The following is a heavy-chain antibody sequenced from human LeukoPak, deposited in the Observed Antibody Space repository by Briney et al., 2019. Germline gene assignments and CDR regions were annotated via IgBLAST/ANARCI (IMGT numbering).Heavy chain of an antibody. CDR3: ARGPIVVVPAAILTPHNWFDP. V-gene: IGHV4-31*03. CDR2: IYYSGST. Sequence: SETLSLTCTVSGGSISSGGYSWSWIRQHPGKGLEWIGYIYYSGSTYYNPSLKSRVTISVDTSKNQFSLKLSSVTAADTAVYYCARGPIVVVPAAILTPHNWFDPWGQGTLVTVSS. D-gene: IGHD2-2*02. J-gene: IGHJ5*02. CDR1: GGSISSGGYS.